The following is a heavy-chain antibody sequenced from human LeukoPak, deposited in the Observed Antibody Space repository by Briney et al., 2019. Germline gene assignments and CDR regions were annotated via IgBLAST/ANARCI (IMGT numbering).Heavy chain of an antibody. J-gene: IGHJ5*02. Sequence: ASVKVSCKASGYTFTGYFMRWVRQAPGQGLEWMGWINPNNGDTNYAQTFQGRVTMTRDTSISTAYMELSNLRSDDTAMFYCARDLYGSGSSNWFDPWGQGTLVTVSS. CDR3: ARDLYGSGSSNWFDP. D-gene: IGHD3-10*01. V-gene: IGHV1-2*02. CDR1: GYTFTGYF. CDR2: INPNNGDT.